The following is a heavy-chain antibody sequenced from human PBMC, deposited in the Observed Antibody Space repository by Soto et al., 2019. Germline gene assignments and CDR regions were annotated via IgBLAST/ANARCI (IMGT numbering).Heavy chain of an antibody. Sequence: SETLSLTCAVYGGSFSGYYWSWIRQPPGKGLEWIGEINHSGSTNYNPSLKSRVTISVDTSKNHFSLKLSSVTAADTAVYYCAREVSRRDGYYYYYGMDVWGQGTTVTVSS. CDR1: GGSFSGYY. CDR3: AREVSRRDGYYYYYGMDV. J-gene: IGHJ6*02. CDR2: INHSGST. V-gene: IGHV4-34*01.